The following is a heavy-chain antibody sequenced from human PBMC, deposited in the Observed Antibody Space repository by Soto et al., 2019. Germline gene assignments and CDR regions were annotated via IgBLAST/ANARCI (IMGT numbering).Heavy chain of an antibody. CDR1: GFTFSSYA. D-gene: IGHD2-15*01. CDR3: ARDRVATGRYYYGMDV. J-gene: IGHJ6*02. V-gene: IGHV3-30-3*01. CDR2: ISYDGSNK. Sequence: LRLSCAASGFTFSSYAMHWVRQAPGKGLEWVAVISYDGSNKYYADSVKGRFTISRDNSKNTLYLQMNSLRAEDTAVYYCARDRVATGRYYYGMDVWGQGTTVTVSS.